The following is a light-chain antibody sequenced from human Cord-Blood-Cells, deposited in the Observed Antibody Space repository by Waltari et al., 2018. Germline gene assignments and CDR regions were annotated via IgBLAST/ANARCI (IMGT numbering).Light chain of an antibody. V-gene: IGLV1-40*01. CDR2: GNS. Sequence: QSVLTQPPSVSGAPGQRVTISCTGSSSNIGAGYDVHWYQQLPGTAPNLVIYGNSNRPSGVPDRFSGSKSGTSASLAITGLQAEDEADYYCQSYDSSLSPWVFGGGTKLTVL. CDR3: QSYDSSLSPWV. CDR1: SSNIGAGYD. J-gene: IGLJ3*02.